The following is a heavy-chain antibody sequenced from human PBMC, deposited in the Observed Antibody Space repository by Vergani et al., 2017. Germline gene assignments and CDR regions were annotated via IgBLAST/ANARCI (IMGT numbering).Heavy chain of an antibody. J-gene: IGHJ5*02. V-gene: IGHV4-31*03. CDR1: GGSISSGGYY. CDR2: IYYSGST. D-gene: IGHD2-15*01. CDR3: ARRDSLGYCSGGSCYSPAGLGWFDP. Sequence: QVQLQESGPGLVKPSQPLSLTCTVSGGSISSGGYYWSWIRQHPGKGLEWIGYIYYSGSTYYNPSLKSRVTISVDTSKNQFSLKLSSVTAADTAVYYCARRDSLGYCSGGSCYSPAGLGWFDPWGQGTLVTVSS.